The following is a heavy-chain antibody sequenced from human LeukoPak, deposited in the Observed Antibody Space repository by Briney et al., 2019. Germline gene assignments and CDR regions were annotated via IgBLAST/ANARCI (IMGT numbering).Heavy chain of an antibody. J-gene: IGHJ4*02. CDR3: ARESRTTISPKLDY. CDR2: ISSSSSYI. D-gene: IGHD5-24*01. V-gene: IGHV3-21*01. CDR1: GFTFSNYS. Sequence: KPGGSLRLSCAASGFTFSNYSMNWVRQAPGKGLEWVSSISSSSSYIYYADSVKGRFTISRDNAKNSLYLQMNSLRAEDTAVYYCARESRTTISPKLDYWGQGTLVTVSS.